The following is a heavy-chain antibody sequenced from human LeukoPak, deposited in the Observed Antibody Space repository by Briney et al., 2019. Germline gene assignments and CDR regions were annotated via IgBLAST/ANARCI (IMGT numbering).Heavy chain of an antibody. Sequence: GGSLRLSCAASGFTFSSYAMHWVRQAPGKGLEWVAVISYDGSNKYYADSVKGRFTISRDNSKNSLYLQMNSLRTEDTALYYCAKDILGKYCSGGSCSSGFDYWGQGTLVTVSS. CDR3: AKDILGKYCSGGSCSSGFDY. J-gene: IGHJ4*02. CDR1: GFTFSSYA. CDR2: ISYDGSNK. D-gene: IGHD2-15*01. V-gene: IGHV3-30*04.